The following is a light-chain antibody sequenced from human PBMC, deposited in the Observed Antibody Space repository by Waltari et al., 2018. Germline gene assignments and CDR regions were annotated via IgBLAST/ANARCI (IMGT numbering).Light chain of an antibody. Sequence: QSALTQPASVSGSPGQSITTSCTGTSSDVGSYNLVSWYQQHPGKAPKLMIYQVNKRPSGVSNRCSGSQSGNAASLTISGLKAKDEADYDCCSYAGRSTSLVFCGGTKLTVL. J-gene: IGLJ2*01. CDR1: SSDVGSYNL. CDR3: CSYAGRSTSLV. CDR2: QVN. V-gene: IGLV2-23*02.